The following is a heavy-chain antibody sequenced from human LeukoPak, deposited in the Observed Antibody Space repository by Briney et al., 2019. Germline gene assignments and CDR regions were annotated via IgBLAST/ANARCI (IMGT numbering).Heavy chain of an antibody. V-gene: IGHV3-11*05. CDR2: INTGSSHT. J-gene: IGHJ6*02. CDR3: ARDYYYDSGSSYGMDV. D-gene: IGHD3-10*01. CDR1: GFTFSDFY. Sequence: GRSLRLSCAASGFTFSDFYMSWIRQAPGKGLEWLSYINTGSSHTSYADSVKGRFTISRDNAKNSLYLLMNSLRAEDTAVYYCARDYYYDSGSSYGMDVWGQGTTVTVSS.